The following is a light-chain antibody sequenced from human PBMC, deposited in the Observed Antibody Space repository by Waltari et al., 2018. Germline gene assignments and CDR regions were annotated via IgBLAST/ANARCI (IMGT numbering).Light chain of an antibody. V-gene: IGKV3-20*01. Sequence: EMVLTQSPGTLSLSPGERATLSCRASQSVSSSYLAWYQQKPGQAPRLLIYGASSRATVIPDRFSGSGYGTDFTLTISRLEPEDFAVYYCQQYGSLWTVGQGTKVEIK. CDR3: QQYGSLWT. CDR1: QSVSSSY. J-gene: IGKJ1*01. CDR2: GAS.